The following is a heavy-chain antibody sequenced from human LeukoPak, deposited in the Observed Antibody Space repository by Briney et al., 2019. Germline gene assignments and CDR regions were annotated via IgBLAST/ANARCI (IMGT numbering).Heavy chain of an antibody. CDR1: GFTLSSYE. V-gene: IGHV3-23*01. D-gene: IGHD6-19*01. J-gene: IGHJ1*01. Sequence: GGSLRLSCTVSGFTLSSYEMSWIRQAPGKGLEWVSSIDYDGGSGHYADSVKGRFTISRDNSDNTLFLHLNSLRGEDTAVYYCTRNSGWYGLSWGQGTLVTVSS. CDR3: TRNSGWYGLS. CDR2: IDYDGGSG.